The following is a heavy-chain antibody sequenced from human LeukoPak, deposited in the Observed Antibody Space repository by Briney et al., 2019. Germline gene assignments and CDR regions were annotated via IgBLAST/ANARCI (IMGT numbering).Heavy chain of an antibody. CDR1: GGTFSSYA. D-gene: IGHD2-2*01. V-gene: IGHV1-69*13. CDR3: ARGDVVVPAAMKVPYYYYYGMDV. J-gene: IGHJ6*02. CDR2: IIPIFGTA. Sequence: ASVKVSCKASGGTFSSYAISWVRQAPGQGLEWMGGIIPIFGTANYAQKFQGRVTITADESTSTAYMELSSLRSEDTAVYYCARGDVVVPAAMKVPYYYYYGMDVWGQGTTVTVPS.